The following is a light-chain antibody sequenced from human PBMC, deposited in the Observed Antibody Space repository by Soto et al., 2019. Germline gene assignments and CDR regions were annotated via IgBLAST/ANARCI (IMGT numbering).Light chain of an antibody. V-gene: IGKV3D-20*02. CDR3: QQRSNWPLT. Sequence: EIVLTQSPGTLSLSPGERATVSCRTSQSIDSKSLVWYQQRVGQAPRLLIYGTSSRGTGIPDRFSGSGSGTDFTLTISRLEPEDFAVYYCQQRSNWPLTFGGGTKVEIK. J-gene: IGKJ4*01. CDR1: QSIDSKS. CDR2: GTS.